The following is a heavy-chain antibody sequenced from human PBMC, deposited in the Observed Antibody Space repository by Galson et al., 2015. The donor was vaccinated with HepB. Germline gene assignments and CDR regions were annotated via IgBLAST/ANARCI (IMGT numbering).Heavy chain of an antibody. CDR3: AKRPSGGYYYYGMDV. Sequence: SLRLSCAASGFTFSSYAMHRVRQAPGKGLEWVAVISYDGSNKYYADSVKGRFTISRDNSKNTLYLQMNSLRAEDTAVYYCAKRPSGGYYYYGMDVWGQGTTVTVSS. D-gene: IGHD3-10*01. CDR1: GFTFSSYA. V-gene: IGHV3-30*04. J-gene: IGHJ6*02. CDR2: ISYDGSNK.